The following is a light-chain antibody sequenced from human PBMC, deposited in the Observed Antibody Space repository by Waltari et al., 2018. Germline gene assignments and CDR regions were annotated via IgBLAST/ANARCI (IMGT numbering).Light chain of an antibody. CDR3: QHYVRLPAT. Sequence: EIVLTQSPGTLSLSQGERATLSCRASQSVGRSLAWYQQKPGQAPRLLIYGASSRATGVPDRFSGSGSGTDFSLTISGLEPEDFAVYYCQHYVRLPATFGQGTKVEI. CDR2: GAS. CDR1: QSVGRS. V-gene: IGKV3-20*01. J-gene: IGKJ1*01.